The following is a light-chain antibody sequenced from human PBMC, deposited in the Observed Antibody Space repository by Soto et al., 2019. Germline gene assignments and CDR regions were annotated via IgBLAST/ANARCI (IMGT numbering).Light chain of an antibody. V-gene: IGKV3-11*01. Sequence: EIVLTQSPATLSLSPGERATLSCRASQSVSSYLASYQHKPGQAPRLLIYDASNRATGIPARFSGSGSATDFTLTISSLEPEDFAVYYCQQRSNWPPTWTFGQGTKVEVK. CDR1: QSVSSY. CDR2: DAS. J-gene: IGKJ1*01. CDR3: QQRSNWPPTWT.